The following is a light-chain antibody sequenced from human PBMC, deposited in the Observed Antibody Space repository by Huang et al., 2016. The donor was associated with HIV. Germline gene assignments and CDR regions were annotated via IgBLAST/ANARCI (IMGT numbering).Light chain of an antibody. CDR1: QRVSSSY. CDR3: QQYGSSPIT. CDR2: DAS. V-gene: IGKV3D-20*01. Sequence: EIVLTQSPATLSLSPGERATLSCGASQRVSSSYLAWYQQKPGLAPRLLIDDASSRATGIPDRCSGSWSGTDFTLTISRLEPEDFAVYYCQQYGSSPITFGQGTRLEIK. J-gene: IGKJ5*01.